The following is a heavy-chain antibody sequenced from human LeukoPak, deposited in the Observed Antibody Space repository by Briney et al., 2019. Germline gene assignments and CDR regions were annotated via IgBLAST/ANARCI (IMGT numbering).Heavy chain of an antibody. Sequence: ASVTVSFTASGYTFTSYGISWVRQAPGQGLEWMGWISAYNGNTNYAQKLQGRVTMTTDTSTSTAYMELRSLRSDDTAVYYCARDHIAHFDYWGQGTLVTVSS. D-gene: IGHD6-13*01. CDR2: ISAYNGNT. V-gene: IGHV1-18*01. J-gene: IGHJ4*02. CDR3: ARDHIAHFDY. CDR1: GYTFTSYG.